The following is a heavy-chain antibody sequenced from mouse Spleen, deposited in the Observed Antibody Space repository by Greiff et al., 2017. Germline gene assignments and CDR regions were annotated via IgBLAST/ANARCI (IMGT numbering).Heavy chain of an antibody. Sequence: ESGPELVKPGASVKVSCKASGYAFTSYNMYWVKQSHGKSLEWIGYIDPYNGGTSYNQKFKGKATLTVDKSSSTAYMHLNSLTSEDSAVYYCARGMYDYDAYAMDYWGQGTSVTVSS. CDR2: IDPYNGGT. D-gene: IGHD2-4*01. CDR1: GYAFTSYN. CDR3: ARGMYDYDAYAMDY. J-gene: IGHJ4*01. V-gene: IGHV1S135*01.